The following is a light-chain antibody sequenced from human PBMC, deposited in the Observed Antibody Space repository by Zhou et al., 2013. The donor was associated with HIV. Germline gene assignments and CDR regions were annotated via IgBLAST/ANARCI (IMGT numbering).Light chain of an antibody. V-gene: IGKV1-33*01. CDR3: QXCDSLPHT. Sequence: DIQMTQSPSSLSASVGDRVTITCQASQDISNYLNWYQQKPGKAPKLLIYDASNLETGVPSRFSGSGSETDFTFTISSLQPEDIATYYXQXCDSLPHTFGQGTKLEIK. J-gene: IGKJ2*01. CDR1: QDISNY. CDR2: DAS.